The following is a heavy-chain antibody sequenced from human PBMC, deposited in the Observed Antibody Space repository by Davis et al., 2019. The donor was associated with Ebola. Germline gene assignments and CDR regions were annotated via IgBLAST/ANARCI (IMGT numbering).Heavy chain of an antibody. Sequence: GSLRLSCAVYGGSFSDYFWSWIRQPPGRGLEWLGEISHSGRTNYSPSLQSRVTLSVDAPKNQFYLKLNSVTAADTAMYYCARTTKTSVSGSGLGYTYFDVWGQGSLVTVSS. CDR3: ARTTKTSVSGSGLGYTYFDV. V-gene: IGHV4-34*01. CDR1: GGSFSDYF. CDR2: ISHSGRT. D-gene: IGHD5-18*01. J-gene: IGHJ4*02.